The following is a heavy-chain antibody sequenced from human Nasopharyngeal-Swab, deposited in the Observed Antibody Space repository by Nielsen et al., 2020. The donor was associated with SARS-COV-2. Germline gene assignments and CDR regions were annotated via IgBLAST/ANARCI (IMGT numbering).Heavy chain of an antibody. CDR1: GGSISGYF. CDR3: ARSGTTKYGLDV. V-gene: IGHV4-4*07. J-gene: IGHJ6*01. CDR2: VYTSGST. Sequence: SETLSLTCSVSGGSISGYFLSWIRQPAGEGLEWIGRVYTSGSTNYNPSLKSRGTISIDMSKNQFSLELRSVTAADTAFYYCARSGTTKYGLDVWGQGTTVIVSS. D-gene: IGHD1-1*01.